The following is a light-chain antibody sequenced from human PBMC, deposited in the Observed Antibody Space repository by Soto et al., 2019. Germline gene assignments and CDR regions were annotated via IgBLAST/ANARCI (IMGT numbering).Light chain of an antibody. V-gene: IGKV3-11*01. CDR1: QSVSSN. CDR2: DAS. CDR3: QHRGT. J-gene: IGKJ5*01. Sequence: EIVLTQSPATLSLSTGERATLSCRASQSVSSNLGWYQQKPGQTPRLLIYDASNRATGIPARFSGSGSGTDCTLTISSLEPEDFAIYYCQHRGTFGQGTRLEIK.